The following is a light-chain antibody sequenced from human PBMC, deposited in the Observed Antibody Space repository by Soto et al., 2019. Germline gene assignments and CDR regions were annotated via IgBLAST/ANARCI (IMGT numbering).Light chain of an antibody. Sequence: IHMTHSPSSLSASVLYRVTITFQASEEISNHLNWYQVKSGKAPKLLIYDASNLQTGVPSRFSGSGSGTDFTLTISSLQPEDSATFYCQQYDNVGMTFGQGTRLEIK. CDR3: QQYDNVGMT. V-gene: IGKV1-33*01. CDR2: DAS. CDR1: EEISNH. J-gene: IGKJ5*01.